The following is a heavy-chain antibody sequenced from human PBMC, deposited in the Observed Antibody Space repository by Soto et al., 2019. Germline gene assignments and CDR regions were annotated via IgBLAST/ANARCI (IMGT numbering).Heavy chain of an antibody. V-gene: IGHV1-18*01. CDR2: ISAYNGNT. D-gene: IGHD3-16*01. J-gene: IGHJ6*02. Sequence: QVQLVQSGAEVKKPGASVKVSCKASGYTFTNYGISWVRQAPGQGLEWMGWISAYNGNTNYAQKLQGRVTMTTDTSTSTAYMELRSLRSDDTDVYNCERDGALGENYYYYGMDVWGQGTTVTVSS. CDR1: GYTFTNYG. CDR3: ERDGALGENYYYYGMDV.